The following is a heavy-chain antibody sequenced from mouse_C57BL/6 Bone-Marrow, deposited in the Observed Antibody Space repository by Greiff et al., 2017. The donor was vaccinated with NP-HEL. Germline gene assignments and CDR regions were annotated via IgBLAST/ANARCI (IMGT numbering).Heavy chain of an antibody. V-gene: IGHV3-6*01. D-gene: IGHD1-1*01. CDR3: ARRITTVVEGYFDV. CDR2: ISYDGSN. CDR1: GYSITSGYY. Sequence: EVKLMESGPGLVKPSQSLSLTCSVTGYSITSGYYWNWIRQFPGNKLEWMGYISYDGSNNYNPSLKNRISITRDTSKNQFFLKLNSVTTEDTATYYCARRITTVVEGYFDVWGTGTTVTVSS. J-gene: IGHJ1*03.